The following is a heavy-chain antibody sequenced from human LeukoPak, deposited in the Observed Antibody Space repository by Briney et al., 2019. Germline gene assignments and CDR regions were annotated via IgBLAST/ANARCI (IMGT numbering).Heavy chain of an antibody. Sequence: SVKVSCKASGGTFSSYAISWVRQAPGQGLERMGGIIPIFGTANYAQKFQGRVTITADESTSTAYMELSSLRSEDTAVYYCARRVPYGSGIIGVDYWGQGTLVTVSS. CDR2: IIPIFGTA. D-gene: IGHD3-10*01. J-gene: IGHJ4*02. CDR3: ARRVPYGSGIIGVDY. CDR1: GGTFSSYA. V-gene: IGHV1-69*13.